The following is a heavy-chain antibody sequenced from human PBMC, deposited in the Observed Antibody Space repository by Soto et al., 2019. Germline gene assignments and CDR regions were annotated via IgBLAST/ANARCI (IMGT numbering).Heavy chain of an antibody. J-gene: IGHJ6*03. V-gene: IGHV1-8*01. Sequence: ASVKVSCKSSGYTFTSYDINWVRRATGQGLEWMGWMNPNSGNTGYAQKFQGRVTMTRNTSISTAYMELSSLRSEDTAVYYCASVFLGFGESSPPSYYYYMDVGGKGTRVTVS. D-gene: IGHD3-10*01. CDR1: GYTFTSYD. CDR2: MNPNSGNT. CDR3: ASVFLGFGESSPPSYYYYMDV.